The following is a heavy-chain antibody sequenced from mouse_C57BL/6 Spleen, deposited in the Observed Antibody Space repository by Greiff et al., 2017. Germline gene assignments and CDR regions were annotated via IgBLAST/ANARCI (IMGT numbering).Heavy chain of an antibody. J-gene: IGHJ4*01. D-gene: IGHD3-3*01. V-gene: IGHV2-6*03. CDR1: GFSLTSYG. Sequence: QVQLQQSGPGLVAPSQSLSITCTVSGFSLTSYGVHWVRQPPGKGLEWLVVIWSDGSTTYNSALKSRLSISKDNSKRQVFLKMNSLQTDDTAMYYCAKRRGDYGAMDGWGQGTSVTVAS. CDR2: IWSDGST. CDR3: AKRRGDYGAMDG.